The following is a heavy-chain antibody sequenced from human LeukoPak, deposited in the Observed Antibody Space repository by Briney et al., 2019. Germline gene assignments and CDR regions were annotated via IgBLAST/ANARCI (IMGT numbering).Heavy chain of an antibody. CDR3: ARAEMYSSGWYDWYFDL. J-gene: IGHJ2*01. V-gene: IGHV4-34*01. CDR2: INHSGST. CDR1: GGSFSGYY. Sequence: SETLSLTCAVYGGSFSGYYWSWIRQPPGKGLEWIGEINHSGSTNCNPSLKSRVTISVDTSKDQFSLKLSSVTAADTAVYYCARAEMYSSGWYDWYFDLWGRGTPVTVSS. D-gene: IGHD6-19*01.